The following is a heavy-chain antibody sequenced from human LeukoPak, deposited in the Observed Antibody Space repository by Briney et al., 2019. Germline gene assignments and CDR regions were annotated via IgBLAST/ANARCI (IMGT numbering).Heavy chain of an antibody. J-gene: IGHJ6*03. V-gene: IGHV3-23*01. CDR1: GFTFSSYA. CDR3: AKDGKYYDFWSGYYSRSYYYYMDV. D-gene: IGHD3-3*01. CDR2: ISGSGGST. Sequence: PGGSLRLSCAASGFTFSSYAMSWVRQAPGKGLEWVSAISGSGGSTYCADSVKGRFTISRDNSKNTLYLQMNSLRAEDTAVYYCAKDGKYYDFWSGYYSRSYYYYMDVWGKGTTVTVSS.